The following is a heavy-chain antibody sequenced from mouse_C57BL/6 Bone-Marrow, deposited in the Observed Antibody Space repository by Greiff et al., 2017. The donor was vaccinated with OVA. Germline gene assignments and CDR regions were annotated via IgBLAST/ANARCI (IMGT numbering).Heavy chain of an antibody. J-gene: IGHJ4*01. D-gene: IGHD2-12*01. Sequence: QVQLQQSGAELAKPGASVKMSCKASGYTFTSYWMHWVKQRPGQGLEWIGYIYPSSGYTKYNQQFKDKATLTADQSSSTASRQLCIQTYEVSAVDYCAKGSYNYEDSMDYWGQGTSVTVSA. CDR2: IYPSSGYT. CDR3: AKGSYNYEDSMDY. CDR1: GYTFTSYW. V-gene: IGHV1-7*01.